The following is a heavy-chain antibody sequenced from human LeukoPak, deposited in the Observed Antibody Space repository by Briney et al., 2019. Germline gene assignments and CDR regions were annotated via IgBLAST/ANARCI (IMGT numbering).Heavy chain of an antibody. CDR1: GFTFSSYA. Sequence: RGSLRLSCAASGFTFSSYAMHWVRQAPGKGLEWEAVISYDGSNKYYADSVKGRITISRDNSKNTLFLQMNSLRAEDTAVYYCARAPRLRAPLDYWGQGTLVTVSS. J-gene: IGHJ4*02. CDR2: ISYDGSNK. V-gene: IGHV3-30-3*01. CDR3: ARAPRLRAPLDY.